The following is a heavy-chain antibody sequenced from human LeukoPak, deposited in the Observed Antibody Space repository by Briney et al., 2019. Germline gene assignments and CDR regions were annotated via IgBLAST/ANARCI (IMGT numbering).Heavy chain of an antibody. J-gene: IGHJ4*02. CDR1: GFAFSSFA. CDR3: ANGDKKRITMVRGVMQPFDY. CDR2: ISGSGGST. D-gene: IGHD3-10*01. V-gene: IGHV3-23*01. Sequence: GGSLRLSCAASGFAFSSFAMGWVRQAPGKGLEWVSAISGSGGSTYYADSVKGRFTISRGNSKNTLHLQMNSLRGEDTAVYYCANGDKKRITMVRGVMQPFDYWGQGTLVTVAS.